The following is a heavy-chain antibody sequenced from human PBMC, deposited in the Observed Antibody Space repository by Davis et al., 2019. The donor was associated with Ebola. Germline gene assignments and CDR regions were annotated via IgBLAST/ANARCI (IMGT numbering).Heavy chain of an antibody. Sequence: PGGSLRLSCAASGFTFSDYYMSWIRQAPGKGLEWVSYISSSSSYTNYADSVKGRFTISRDNAKNSLYLQMNSLRAEDTAVYYCARDCSSTSCYLDYWGQGTLVTVSS. V-gene: IGHV3-11*06. CDR1: GFTFSDYY. D-gene: IGHD2-2*01. CDR3: ARDCSSTSCYLDY. J-gene: IGHJ4*02. CDR2: ISSSSSYT.